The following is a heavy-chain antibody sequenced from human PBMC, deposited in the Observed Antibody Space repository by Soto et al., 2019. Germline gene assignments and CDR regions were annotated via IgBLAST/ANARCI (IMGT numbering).Heavy chain of an antibody. CDR2: IYYSGST. CDR3: ARDRGGQLVRGWFDP. Sequence: NPSETLSLTCTVSGGSISSYYWSWIRQPPGKGLEWIGYIYYSGSTNYNPSLKSRVTISVDTSKNQFSLKLSSVTAADTAVYYCARDRGGQLVRGWFDPWGQGTLVTVSS. V-gene: IGHV4-59*01. CDR1: GGSISSYY. D-gene: IGHD6-6*01. J-gene: IGHJ5*02.